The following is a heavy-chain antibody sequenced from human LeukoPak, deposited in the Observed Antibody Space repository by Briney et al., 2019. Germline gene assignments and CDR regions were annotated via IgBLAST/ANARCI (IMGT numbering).Heavy chain of an antibody. V-gene: IGHV3-48*02. Sequence: GGFLRLSCAASGFTFSSYSMNWVRQAPGKGLEWVSYINPSSSAIYYADSVKGRFTISRDNAKNSLYLQMSSLRDEDTAVYYCARAAYSSSPDYWGQGTLVTVSS. CDR3: ARAAYSSSPDY. D-gene: IGHD6-13*01. CDR2: INPSSSAI. CDR1: GFTFSSYS. J-gene: IGHJ4*02.